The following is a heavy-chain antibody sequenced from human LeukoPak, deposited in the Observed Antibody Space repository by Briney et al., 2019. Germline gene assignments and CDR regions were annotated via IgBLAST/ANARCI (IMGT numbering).Heavy chain of an antibody. CDR1: GFTFSTFA. D-gene: IGHD5-18*01. Sequence: GGSLRLSCAASGFTFSTFAMIWVRQPPGKGLEWVSSIFPSGGEIHYADSVRGRFTISRDNSKSTLSLQMNSLRAEDTAIYYCATYRQVMLPFESWGQGTLVTVSS. V-gene: IGHV3-23*01. CDR2: IFPSGGEI. J-gene: IGHJ4*02. CDR3: ATYRQVMLPFES.